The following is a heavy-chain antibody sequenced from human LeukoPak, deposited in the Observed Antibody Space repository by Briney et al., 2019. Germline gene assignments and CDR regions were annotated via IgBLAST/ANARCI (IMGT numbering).Heavy chain of an antibody. J-gene: IGHJ4*02. CDR2: ISGSGGST. Sequence: GGSLRLSCAASGFTFSSYAMSWVRQAPGKGLEWVSAISGSGGSTYYADSVKGRFAISRDNSKNTLYLQMNSLRAEDTAVYYCAKAPNRGYSNGGWGQGTLVTVSS. CDR3: AKAPNRGYSNGG. CDR1: GFTFSSYA. V-gene: IGHV3-23*01. D-gene: IGHD5-18*01.